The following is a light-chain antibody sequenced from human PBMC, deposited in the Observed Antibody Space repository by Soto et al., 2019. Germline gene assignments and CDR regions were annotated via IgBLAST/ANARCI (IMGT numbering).Light chain of an antibody. V-gene: IGLV2-14*03. CDR2: DVS. J-gene: IGLJ1*01. CDR1: SNDVGAYNY. CDR3: TSYTSSRTYV. Sequence: QSVLTQSASVSGSPGQSITVSCTGTSNDVGAYNYVSWYQQHPGTAPKLMIYDVSNRPSGVSNRFSGSKSGNTASLTISGLQAEDEADYYCTSYTSSRTYVFGTGTKLTVL.